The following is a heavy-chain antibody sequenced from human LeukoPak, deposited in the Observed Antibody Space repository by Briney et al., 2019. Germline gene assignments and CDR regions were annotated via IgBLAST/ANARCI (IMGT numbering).Heavy chain of an antibody. V-gene: IGHV3-30*18. J-gene: IGHJ4*02. CDR1: GFTFSSYA. CDR3: AKDGLYYYDSSGFYFDY. CDR2: ISYDGSNK. Sequence: GGSLRLSCAASGFTFSSYAMSWVRQAPGKGLEWVAVISYDGSNKYYADSVKGRLTISRDNSKNTLYLQMNSLRAEDSAVYYCAKDGLYYYDSSGFYFDYWGQGTLVTVSS. D-gene: IGHD3-22*01.